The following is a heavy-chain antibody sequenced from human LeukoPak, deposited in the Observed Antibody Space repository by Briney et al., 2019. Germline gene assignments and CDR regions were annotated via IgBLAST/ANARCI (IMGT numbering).Heavy chain of an antibody. D-gene: IGHD3-10*01. CDR1: GFTVSAYA. Sequence: GGSLRLSCAASGFTVSAYAMAWVRQAPGKGLEWVSTIYDDNTYYADSVKGRFAISTDNSKNTLYLQMNSLRVEDTAVYFCAARKVRGVWFYLDYWGQGILVTVPS. V-gene: IGHV3-23*01. J-gene: IGHJ4*02. CDR3: AARKVRGVWFYLDY. CDR2: IYDDNT.